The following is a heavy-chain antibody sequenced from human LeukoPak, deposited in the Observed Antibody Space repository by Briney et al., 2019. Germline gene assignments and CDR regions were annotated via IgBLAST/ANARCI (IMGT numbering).Heavy chain of an antibody. V-gene: IGHV1-18*01. CDR2: ISGYNSNT. CDR1: GYMFTSYG. Sequence: GASVKVSCKASGYMFTSYGLSWVRQTPGQGLEWMGWISGYNSNTKYGQKFQGRVTMTTDTSTSTAYMELRSLRSDDTAVYYCARGRTHRYYYDSSGYYGGAFDIWGQGTMVTVSS. J-gene: IGHJ3*02. D-gene: IGHD3-22*01. CDR3: ARGRTHRYYYDSSGYYGGAFDI.